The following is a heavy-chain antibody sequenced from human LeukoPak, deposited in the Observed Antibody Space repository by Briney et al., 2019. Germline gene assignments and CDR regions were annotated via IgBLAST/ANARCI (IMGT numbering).Heavy chain of an antibody. Sequence: ASVKVSCKASGYTFTSYYMHWVRQAPGQGLEWMGIINPSGGSKSYAQKFQGRVTMTRDMSTSTVYMELSSLRSEDTAVYYCATARAVGADRWFDPWGQGTLVTVSS. V-gene: IGHV1-46*01. D-gene: IGHD1-26*01. CDR2: INPSGGSK. J-gene: IGHJ5*02. CDR1: GYTFTSYY. CDR3: ATARAVGADRWFDP.